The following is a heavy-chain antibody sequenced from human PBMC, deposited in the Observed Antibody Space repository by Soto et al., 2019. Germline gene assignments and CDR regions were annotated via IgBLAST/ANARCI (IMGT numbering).Heavy chain of an antibody. CDR1: GDSMTSSSYY. CDR2: IYYSERTSYNSGST. V-gene: IGHV4-39*01. CDR3: ARHTRNQFDP. J-gene: IGHJ5*02. Sequence: QLQLQESGPGLVKPSETLSLTCTVSGDSMTSSSYYWGWIRQPPGKGLEWIGSIYYSERTSYNSGSTYYSPSLKSRVTISGDTSKSQVSLKLSSVTAADTAVYYCARHTRNQFDPWGQGTLVTVSS.